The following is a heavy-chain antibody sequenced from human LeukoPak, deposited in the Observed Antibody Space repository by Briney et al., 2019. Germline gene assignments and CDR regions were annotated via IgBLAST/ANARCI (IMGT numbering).Heavy chain of an antibody. D-gene: IGHD5-18*01. Sequence: GGSLRLSCVVSGFPFGNFWMHWVRQVPGKGLVWVARMDTDGRTTDYADSVKGRFTISRDNAKNSLYLQMNSLRAEDTALYYCAKGSGYSYGGPRWFDPWGQGTLVTVSS. V-gene: IGHV3-74*01. CDR1: GFPFGNFW. J-gene: IGHJ5*02. CDR2: MDTDGRTT. CDR3: AKGSGYSYGGPRWFDP.